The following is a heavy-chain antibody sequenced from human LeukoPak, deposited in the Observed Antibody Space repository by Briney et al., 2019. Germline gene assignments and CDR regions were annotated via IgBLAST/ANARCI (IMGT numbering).Heavy chain of an antibody. CDR3: ARESSGWYLT. Sequence: ASVTVSCTASGDTVTIYAMHWGRQAPGQSREWMGWINAGNGNTKYSQKFQGRVTITRDTSASTAYMELSSLRSEDTAVYYCARESSGWYLTWGQGILVTVSS. D-gene: IGHD6-19*01. CDR2: INAGNGNT. CDR1: GDTVTIYA. J-gene: IGHJ5*02. V-gene: IGHV1-3*01.